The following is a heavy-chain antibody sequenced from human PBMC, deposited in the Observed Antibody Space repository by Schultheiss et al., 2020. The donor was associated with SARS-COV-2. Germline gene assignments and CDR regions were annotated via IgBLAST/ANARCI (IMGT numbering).Heavy chain of an antibody. Sequence: KISCKASGGTFNSYAISWVRQAPAQGLEWMGRIIPMLGIPNYTQKFQGRVTITADKSTNTVYMEVSSLRSEDTAVYYCARGGTWELRLVDYWGQGTLVTVSS. D-gene: IGHD1-26*01. CDR2: IIPMLGIP. J-gene: IGHJ4*02. CDR1: GGTFNSYA. V-gene: IGHV1-69*04. CDR3: ARGGTWELRLVDY.